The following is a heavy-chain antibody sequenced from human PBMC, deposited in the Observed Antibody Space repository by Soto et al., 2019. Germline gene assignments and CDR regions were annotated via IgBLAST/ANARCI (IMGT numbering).Heavy chain of an antibody. CDR2: IIPIFGTV. Sequence: QVQLVQSGAEVKKPGSSVKVSCKASGGTFSSYAISWVRQAPGQGLEWMGGIIPIFGTVNYAQKFQGRVTVTADEPTSTAYMGLSSLRSEDTAVYYCARGNHRWLQLWYFDLWGRGTLVTVSS. CDR1: GGTFSSYA. J-gene: IGHJ2*01. V-gene: IGHV1-69*12. CDR3: ARGNHRWLQLWYFDL. D-gene: IGHD5-12*01.